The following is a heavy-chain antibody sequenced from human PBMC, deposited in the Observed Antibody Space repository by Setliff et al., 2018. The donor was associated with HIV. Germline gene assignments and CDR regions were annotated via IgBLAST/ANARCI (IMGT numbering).Heavy chain of an antibody. CDR3: ARDKCSGYDCWANDY. CDR2: IYYSGST. CDR1: GGSISSYY. Sequence: TLSLTCTVSGGSISSYYWSWIRQPPGKGLEWIGYIYYSGSTNYNPSLKSRVTISVDTSKNQFSLKLSSVTAADTAVYFCARDKCSGYDCWANDYWGQGTLVTVSS. D-gene: IGHD5-12*01. V-gene: IGHV4-59*01. J-gene: IGHJ4*02.